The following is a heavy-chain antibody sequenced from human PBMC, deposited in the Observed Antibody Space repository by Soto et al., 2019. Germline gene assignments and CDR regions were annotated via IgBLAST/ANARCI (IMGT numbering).Heavy chain of an antibody. CDR3: ARDPGEGYYDSSGYFLNWFDP. CDR1: GDSVSSNSAA. Sequence: QVQLQQSGPGLVKPSQTLSLTCAISGDSVSSNSAAWNWIRQSPSRGLEWLGRTYYRSKWYNDYAVSVKSRITINPDTSKNQFSLQLNSVTPEDTAVYYCARDPGEGYYDSSGYFLNWFDPWGQGTLVTVSS. D-gene: IGHD3-22*01. J-gene: IGHJ5*02. CDR2: TYYRSKWYN. V-gene: IGHV6-1*01.